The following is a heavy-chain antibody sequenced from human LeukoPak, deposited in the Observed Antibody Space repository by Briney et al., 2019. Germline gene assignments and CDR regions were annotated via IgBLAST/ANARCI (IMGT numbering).Heavy chain of an antibody. Sequence: GGSLRLSCAASGFTLSDYYMSWIRQAPGKGLEWVSYISSSGGTIYYADSVKGRFTISRDNAKNSLYLQMNSLRAEDTAVYYCARSPNYCGGDCFEHWGQGTLVTVSS. CDR1: GFTLSDYY. V-gene: IGHV3-11*01. J-gene: IGHJ4*02. D-gene: IGHD2-21*01. CDR2: ISSSGGTI. CDR3: ARSPNYCGGDCFEH.